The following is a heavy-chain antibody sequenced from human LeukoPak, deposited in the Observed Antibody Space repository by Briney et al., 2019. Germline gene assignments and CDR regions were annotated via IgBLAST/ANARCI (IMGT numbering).Heavy chain of an antibody. CDR2: IYSGGNI. CDR3: ASRHCSGGGCYFAGADPFDY. J-gene: IGHJ4*02. Sequence: GGSLRLSCAASGFTVSSTYMSWVRQAPGKGLEWVSVIYSGGNIYYIDSVKGRFTISRDTSKNTLYLQMNSLRVEDTAVYFCASRHCSGGGCYFAGADPFDYWGQGTLVTVSS. D-gene: IGHD2-15*01. CDR1: GFTVSSTY. V-gene: IGHV3-53*01.